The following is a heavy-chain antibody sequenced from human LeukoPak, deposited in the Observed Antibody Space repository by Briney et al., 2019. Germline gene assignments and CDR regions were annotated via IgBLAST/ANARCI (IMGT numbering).Heavy chain of an antibody. Sequence: GGSLRLSCAASGFTFSSYAMSWVRQAPGKGLEWVSAISGSGGSTYYADSVKGRFTISRDNFKNTLYLQMNSLRAEDTAVYYCAKVKQQLVLYYYMDVWGKGTTVTISS. D-gene: IGHD6-13*01. V-gene: IGHV3-23*01. CDR3: AKVKQQLVLYYYMDV. CDR2: ISGSGGST. CDR1: GFTFSSYA. J-gene: IGHJ6*03.